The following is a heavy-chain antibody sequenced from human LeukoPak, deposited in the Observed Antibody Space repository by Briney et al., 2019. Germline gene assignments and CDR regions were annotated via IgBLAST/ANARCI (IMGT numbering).Heavy chain of an antibody. CDR1: GFTFSSYA. CDR3: AKGTHYMVRGVISGY. J-gene: IGHJ4*02. V-gene: IGHV3-23*01. D-gene: IGHD3-10*01. Sequence: GGSLRLSCAASGFTFSSYAMSWVPQAPGKGLKRGSAISGSGGSTYYADSVKGRFTISRDNSKNTLYLQMNSLRAEDTAVYYCAKGTHYMVRGVISGYWGQGTLVTVSS. CDR2: ISGSGGST.